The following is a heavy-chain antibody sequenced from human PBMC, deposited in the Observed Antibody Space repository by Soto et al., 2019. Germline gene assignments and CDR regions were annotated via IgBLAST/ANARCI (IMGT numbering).Heavy chain of an antibody. D-gene: IGHD7-27*01. CDR3: ARGPSGDKVDS. V-gene: IGHV4-30-4*01. J-gene: IGHJ4*02. Sequence: QVQLQESGPGLVKPSQTLSLTCTVSGGSISTVDYWWSWIRQSPDMGLEWIGHIYDGGRTYNNPSLESRVTISVDTSKRQLSLPLSSVSAADTAVYYCARGPSGDKVDSWGQGTLVTVSS. CDR1: GGSISTVDYW. CDR2: IYDGGRT.